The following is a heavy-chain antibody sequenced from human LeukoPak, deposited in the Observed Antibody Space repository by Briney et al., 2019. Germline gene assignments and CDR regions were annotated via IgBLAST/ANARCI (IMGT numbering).Heavy chain of an antibody. D-gene: IGHD6-19*01. CDR3: AREKRGQWLDYYFDY. J-gene: IGHJ4*02. CDR2: INAGNGNT. CDR1: GYTFTSYA. Sequence: ASVKVSCKASGYTFTSYAMHWVRQAPGQRLEWMGWINAGNGNTKYSQKFQGRVTITRDTSASTAYMELSSLRSEDTAVYYCAREKRGQWLDYYFDYWGQGTLVTVSS. V-gene: IGHV1-3*01.